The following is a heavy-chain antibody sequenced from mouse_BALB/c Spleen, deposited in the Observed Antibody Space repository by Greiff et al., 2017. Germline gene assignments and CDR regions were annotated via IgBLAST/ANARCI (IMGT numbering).Heavy chain of an antibody. D-gene: IGHD1-2*01. Sequence: QVQLKESGAELARPGASVKLSCKASGYTFTSYWMQCVKQRPAQGLEWIGAIYPGDGDTRYTQKFKGKATLTADKSSSTAYMQLSSLASEDSAVYYCARGDYYGYAFAYWGQGTLVTVSA. J-gene: IGHJ3*01. CDR2: IYPGDGDT. V-gene: IGHV1-87*01. CDR1: GYTFTSYW. CDR3: ARGDYYGYAFAY.